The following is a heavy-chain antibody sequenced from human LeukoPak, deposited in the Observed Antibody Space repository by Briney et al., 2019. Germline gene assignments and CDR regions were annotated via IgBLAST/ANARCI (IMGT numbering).Heavy chain of an antibody. J-gene: IGHJ4*02. D-gene: IGHD3-10*02. CDR1: GYRFSNYW. CDR3: ARALRTGQGDYVPVL. Sequence: GESLKISCKASGYRFSNYWIGWVRQMPGKGLEWMTIIYPGNSETRYSPSFQGQATISADGSIDTAYLQWSSLEASDTAMYYCARALRTGQGDYVPVLWGQGTLVTVSS. CDR2: IYPGNSET. V-gene: IGHV5-51*01.